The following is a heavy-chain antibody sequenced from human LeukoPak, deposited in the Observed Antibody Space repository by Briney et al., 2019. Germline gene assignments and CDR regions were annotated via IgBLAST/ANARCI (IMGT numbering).Heavy chain of an antibody. Sequence: ASVKVSCKASGYTFTSYGISWVRQAPGQGLEWMGWISAYNGTTNYEQKHQGRVTMTTATSTSTAYMELRSLRSDDTAVYYWARDERIIAAPGGYWGQGTLVTVSS. CDR2: ISAYNGTT. CDR1: GYTFTSYG. CDR3: ARDERIIAAPGGY. V-gene: IGHV1-18*01. J-gene: IGHJ4*02. D-gene: IGHD6-13*01.